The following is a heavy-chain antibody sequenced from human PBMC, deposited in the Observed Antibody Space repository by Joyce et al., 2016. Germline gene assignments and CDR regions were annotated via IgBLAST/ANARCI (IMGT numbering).Heavy chain of an antibody. CDR1: GYTFSSSS. D-gene: IGHD3-16*01. J-gene: IGHJ6*02. CDR2: ISATSYYI. CDR3: ARGGISYYYAMDV. Sequence: QLVESGGGVVKAGGSLRLSCEASGYTFSSSSMSWFRQAPGKGREWVAAISATSYYIFHSETVRGRFTVSRDNAKKTLYLQMNSLRAEDSAVFYCARGGISYYYAMDVWGQGTTVTVSS. V-gene: IGHV3-21*01.